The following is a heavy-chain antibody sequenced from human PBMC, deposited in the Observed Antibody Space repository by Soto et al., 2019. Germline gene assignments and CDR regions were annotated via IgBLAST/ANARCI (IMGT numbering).Heavy chain of an antibody. V-gene: IGHV4-34*01. Sequence: QVQLQQWGAGLLKPSETLSLTCAVYGGSFSGYYWSWIRQPPGKGLEWIGEINHSGSTNYNPSLKSRVTISVDTSKNQFSLKLSSVTAADTAVYYCARESYGSGSYYNVAIDYWGQGTLVTVSS. D-gene: IGHD3-10*01. CDR3: ARESYGSGSYYNVAIDY. CDR2: INHSGST. J-gene: IGHJ4*02. CDR1: GGSFSGYY.